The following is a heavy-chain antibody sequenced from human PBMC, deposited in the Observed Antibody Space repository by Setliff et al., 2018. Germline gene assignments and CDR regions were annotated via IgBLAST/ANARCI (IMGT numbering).Heavy chain of an antibody. CDR2: INPSSGST. J-gene: IGHJ4*02. Sequence: GASVKVSCKGFEYTFTAYYMHLVRQAPGQGLEWMAIINPSSGSTTYAQKFQGRTTVTRDTSTSTVYMELNSLSSEDTAVYYCASSDITGTTRYDYWGQGTLVTVSS. V-gene: IGHV1-46*01. CDR3: ASSDITGTTRYDY. D-gene: IGHD1-20*01. CDR1: EYTFTAYY.